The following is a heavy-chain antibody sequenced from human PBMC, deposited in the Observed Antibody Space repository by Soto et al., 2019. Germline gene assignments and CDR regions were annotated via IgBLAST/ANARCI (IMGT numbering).Heavy chain of an antibody. J-gene: IGHJ5*02. CDR2: ISAYNGNT. Sequence: ASVKVSCKASGYTFTSYGISWVRQAPGQGLEWMGWISAYNGNTNYAQKLQGRVTMTTDTSTSTAYMELRSLRSDDTAVYYCARPIAAAGTPPYWFDPWGQGTLVTVSS. CDR3: ARPIAAAGTPPYWFDP. CDR1: GYTFTSYG. V-gene: IGHV1-18*01. D-gene: IGHD6-13*01.